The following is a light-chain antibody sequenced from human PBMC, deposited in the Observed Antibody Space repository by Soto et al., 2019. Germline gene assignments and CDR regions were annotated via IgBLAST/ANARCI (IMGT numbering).Light chain of an antibody. J-gene: IGKJ4*01. CDR3: QQSYSTPPTT. Sequence: DIQMTQSPSSLSASVGDRVTITCRASQSISSYLNWYQQKPGKAPKLLIYAASSLQSGVPSRFSGSGSGTDFTLTISSLPPEDFATYYCQQSYSTPPTTFGGGTKVEIK. CDR1: QSISSY. V-gene: IGKV1-39*01. CDR2: AAS.